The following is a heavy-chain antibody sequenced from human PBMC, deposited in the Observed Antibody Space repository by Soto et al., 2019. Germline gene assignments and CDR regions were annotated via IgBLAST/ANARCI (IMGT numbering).Heavy chain of an antibody. D-gene: IGHD3-10*01. J-gene: IGHJ5*02. Sequence: PSETLSLTCAVSGVSINSGGYSWSWIRQPPGKGLEWIGYIYHGGNSYYNPSLKSRVIISVDRSKNQFSLKLNSVTAADTAVYYCARAMVRGPFNWFDPWGLGTLVTVSS. CDR1: GVSINSGGYS. V-gene: IGHV4-30-2*01. CDR3: ARAMVRGPFNWFDP. CDR2: IYHGGNS.